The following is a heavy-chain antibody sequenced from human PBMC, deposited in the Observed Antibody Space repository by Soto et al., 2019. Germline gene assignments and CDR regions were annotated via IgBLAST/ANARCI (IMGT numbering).Heavy chain of an antibody. J-gene: IGHJ3*02. Sequence: QVQLVQSGAEVKKPGSSVKVSCKASGGTFSSYAISWVRQAPGQGLEWMGGIIPIFGTANYAQKFQGRVTITADQSTSTAYMELSSLRSEDTAVYYCASQGSLNYNDAFDIWGQGTMVTVSS. D-gene: IGHD1-1*01. CDR1: GGTFSSYA. CDR3: ASQGSLNYNDAFDI. V-gene: IGHV1-69*01. CDR2: IIPIFGTA.